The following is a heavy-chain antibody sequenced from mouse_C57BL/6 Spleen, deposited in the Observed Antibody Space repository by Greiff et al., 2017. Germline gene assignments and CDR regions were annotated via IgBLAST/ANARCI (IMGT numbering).Heavy chain of an antibody. Sequence: EVKLVESGGDLVKPGGSLKLSCAASGFTFSSYGMSWVRQTPDKRLEWVATISSGGSYTYYPDSVKGRFTISRDNAKNTLYLQMGSLKSEDTAMYYCAVVPGYWGQGTTLTVSS. CDR1: GFTFSSYG. J-gene: IGHJ2*01. CDR3: AVVPGY. D-gene: IGHD1-1*01. CDR2: ISSGGSYT. V-gene: IGHV5-6*01.